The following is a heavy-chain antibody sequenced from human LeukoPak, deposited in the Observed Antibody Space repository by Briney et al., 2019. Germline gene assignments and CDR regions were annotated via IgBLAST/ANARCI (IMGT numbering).Heavy chain of an antibody. V-gene: IGHV4-39*01. J-gene: IGHJ3*02. CDR1: GGSISSSSYS. Sequence: SETLSLTCTVSGGSISSSSYSWGCIRQPPGKGLEWIGSIYYSGSTNYNPSLESRVTISVDTSKNQFPLKLSSVTAADTAVYYCARHADSSGYLDAFDIWGQGTMVTVSS. CDR3: ARHADSSGYLDAFDI. D-gene: IGHD3-22*01. CDR2: IYYSGST.